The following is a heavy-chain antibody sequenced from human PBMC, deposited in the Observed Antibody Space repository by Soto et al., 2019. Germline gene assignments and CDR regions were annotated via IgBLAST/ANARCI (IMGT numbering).Heavy chain of an antibody. CDR2: ISAYNGNT. CDR3: ARAIAAAGSPYGMDV. V-gene: IGHV1-18*01. Sequence: VASVKVSCKASGYTFTSYGISWVRQAPGQGLEWMGWISAYNGNTNYAQKLQGRATMTTDTSTSTAYMELRSLRSDDTAVYYCARAIAAAGSPYGMDVWGQGTTVTVSS. D-gene: IGHD6-13*01. CDR1: GYTFTSYG. J-gene: IGHJ6*02.